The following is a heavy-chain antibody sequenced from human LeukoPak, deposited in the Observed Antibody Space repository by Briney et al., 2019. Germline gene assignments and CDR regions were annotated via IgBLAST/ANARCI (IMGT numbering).Heavy chain of an antibody. CDR2: ISAYNGDT. J-gene: IGHJ4*02. Sequence: ASVKVSCKASGYTFTSYGISWVRQAPGQGLEWMGWISAYNGDTNYAQKLQGRVTLTTDTSTGTAYMELRSLRSDDTAVYYCARDGSGVWFDYWGQGTLVTVSS. CDR1: GYTFTSYG. CDR3: ARDGSGVWFDY. V-gene: IGHV1-18*01. D-gene: IGHD3-10*01.